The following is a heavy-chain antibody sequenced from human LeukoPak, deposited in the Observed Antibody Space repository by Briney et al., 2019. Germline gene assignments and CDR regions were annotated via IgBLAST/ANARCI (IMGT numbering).Heavy chain of an antibody. CDR2: INHSGST. V-gene: IGHV4-34*01. Sequence: SETLSLTCAVYGGSFSGYYWSWIRQPPGKGLEWIGEINHSGSTNYSPSLKSRVTISVDTSKNQFPLKLSSVTAADTAVYYCARSTRTQAPYFDYWGQGTLVTVSS. CDR3: ARSTRTQAPYFDY. CDR1: GGSFSGYY. J-gene: IGHJ4*02.